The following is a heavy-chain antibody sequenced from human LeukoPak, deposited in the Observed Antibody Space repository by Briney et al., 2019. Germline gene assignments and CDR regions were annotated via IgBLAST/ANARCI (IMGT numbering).Heavy chain of an antibody. Sequence: ASVKVSCKASGYTFTSYDINWVRQATGQGLEWMGWMNPNSGNTGYAQKFQGRVTMTRNTSISTAYMELSSLRSEDTAVYYCARVMAEMATNGIDYWGQGALVTVSS. CDR2: MNPNSGNT. D-gene: IGHD5-24*01. V-gene: IGHV1-8*01. CDR1: GYTFTSYD. CDR3: ARVMAEMATNGIDY. J-gene: IGHJ4*02.